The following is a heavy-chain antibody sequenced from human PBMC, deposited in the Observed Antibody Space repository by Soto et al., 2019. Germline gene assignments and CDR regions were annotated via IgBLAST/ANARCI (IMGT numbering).Heavy chain of an antibody. CDR1: GFFFSSHG. CDR2: ISYEGSHK. CDR3: AKDFELPDGDYYHYGMDV. Sequence: GGSLRLSCVASGFFFSSHGMYWVRQAPGRGLEWVALISYEGSHKYYVDSVKGGFTISRDNSKKTVYLHMTSLRAEDTALYYCAKDFELPDGDYYHYGMDVWGQGTTVTVSS. D-gene: IGHD2-15*01. J-gene: IGHJ6*02. V-gene: IGHV3-30*18.